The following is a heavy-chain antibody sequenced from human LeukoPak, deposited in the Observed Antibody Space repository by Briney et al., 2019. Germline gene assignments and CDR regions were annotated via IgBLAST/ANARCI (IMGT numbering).Heavy chain of an antibody. CDR1: GGSVSSGSYY. V-gene: IGHV4-61*01. D-gene: IGHD2-15*01. CDR3: ARGAPPGVGFDP. Sequence: PSETLSLTCTVSGGSVSSGSYYWSWMRQPLGKGLEWIGYVYYSGSVDYNPSLKSRVIISVDTSKNQFSLKLSSVTAADTAVYYCARGAPPGVGFDPWGQGTLVTVSS. J-gene: IGHJ5*02. CDR2: VYYSGSV.